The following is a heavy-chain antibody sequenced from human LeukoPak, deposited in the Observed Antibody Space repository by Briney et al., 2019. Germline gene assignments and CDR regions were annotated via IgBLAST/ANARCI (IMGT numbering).Heavy chain of an antibody. CDR2: ISSSSSTI. CDR3: ARDSAQHYDFWSGYLFDY. V-gene: IGHV3-48*01. CDR1: GFTFSSYS. D-gene: IGHD3-3*01. J-gene: IGHJ4*02. Sequence: GGSLRLSCAASGFTFSSYSMNWVRQAPGKGLEWVSYISSSSSTIYYADSVKGRFTISRDNAKNSLYLQMNSLRAEDTAVYYCARDSAQHYDFWSGYLFDYWGQGTLVTVSP.